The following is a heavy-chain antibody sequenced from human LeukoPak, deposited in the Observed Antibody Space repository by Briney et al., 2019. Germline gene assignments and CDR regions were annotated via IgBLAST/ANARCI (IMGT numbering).Heavy chain of an antibody. CDR1: GFTFSSYA. V-gene: IGHV3-23*01. D-gene: IGHD3-22*01. Sequence: AGGSLRLSCAASGFTFSSYAMSWVRQASGKGLEWVSAISGSGGSTYYADSVKGRFTISRDNSKNTLYLQMNSLRAEDTAVYYCAKYITMIVVVITGAFDYWGQGTLVTVSS. CDR2: ISGSGGST. J-gene: IGHJ4*02. CDR3: AKYITMIVVVITGAFDY.